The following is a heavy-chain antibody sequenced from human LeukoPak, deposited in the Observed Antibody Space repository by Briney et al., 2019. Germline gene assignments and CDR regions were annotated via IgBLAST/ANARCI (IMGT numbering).Heavy chain of an antibody. CDR1: GGSFSGYY. D-gene: IGHD3-10*01. CDR3: ARGRITMVRGVIRGWFDP. CDR2: INHSGST. J-gene: IGHJ5*02. Sequence: SETLSLTCAVYGGSFSGYYWSWIRQPPGKGLEWIGEINHSGSTNYNPSLKSRVTISVDTSKNQFSLRLSSVTAADTAVYYCARGRITMVRGVIRGWFDPWGQGTLVTVSS. V-gene: IGHV4-34*01.